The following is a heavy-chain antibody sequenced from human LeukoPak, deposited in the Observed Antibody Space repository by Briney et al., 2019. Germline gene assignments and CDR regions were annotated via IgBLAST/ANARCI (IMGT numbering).Heavy chain of an antibody. J-gene: IGHJ4*02. Sequence: GESLKISCKGSGYSFTSYWIGWVRQMPGKGLEWMGIIYPGDSDTRYSPSFQGQVTISADKSISTAYLQWSSLKASDTAMYYCARRPPLYDSSGYYAAFDYWGQGTLATVSS. CDR1: GYSFTSYW. CDR3: ARRPPLYDSSGYYAAFDY. D-gene: IGHD3-22*01. CDR2: IYPGDSDT. V-gene: IGHV5-51*01.